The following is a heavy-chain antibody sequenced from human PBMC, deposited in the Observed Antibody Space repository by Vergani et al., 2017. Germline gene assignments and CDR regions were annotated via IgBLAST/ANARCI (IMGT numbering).Heavy chain of an antibody. CDR3: ARGGMQAYRNFDY. V-gene: IGHV4-59*08. Sequence: QVQLQESGPGLVKPSETLSLTCTVSGGSISSYYWSWIRQPPGKGLEWIGYIYYSGSTNYNPSLKSRVTISVDTSKNQFSLKLSSVTAADTAVYYCARGGMQAYRNFDYWGQGTLVTVSS. CDR1: GGSISSYY. CDR2: IYYSGST. J-gene: IGHJ4*02. D-gene: IGHD1-14*01.